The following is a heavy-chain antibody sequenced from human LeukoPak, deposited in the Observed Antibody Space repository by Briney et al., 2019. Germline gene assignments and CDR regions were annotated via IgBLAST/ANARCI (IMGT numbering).Heavy chain of an antibody. D-gene: IGHD4-17*01. CDR3: ASLTTVTQGYFDS. J-gene: IGHJ4*02. CDR1: GGSISSYY. Sequence: PSETLSLTCTVSGGSISSYYWSWIRQPPGKGVEWIRYIYYSGSTNYNPSLKSRLTISVDASKNQCSLKLSSVTATDTAVYYCASLTTVTQGYFDSWGQGTLVTVSS. V-gene: IGHV4-59*01. CDR2: IYYSGST.